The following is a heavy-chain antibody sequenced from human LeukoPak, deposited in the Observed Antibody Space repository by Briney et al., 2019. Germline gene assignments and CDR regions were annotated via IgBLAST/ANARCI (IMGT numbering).Heavy chain of an antibody. V-gene: IGHV3-23*01. D-gene: IGHD1-1*01. J-gene: IGHJ4*02. CDR3: AIENWTGFDY. CDR2: ISGSGGST. Sequence: GGSLRLSCAASGFTFTSYAMSWVRQAPGKGLEWVSVISGSGGSTYYADSVKGRFTTSRNNSKNTLYLQMNSLRAEDTAVYYCAIENWTGFDYWGQGTLVTVSS. CDR1: GFTFTSYA.